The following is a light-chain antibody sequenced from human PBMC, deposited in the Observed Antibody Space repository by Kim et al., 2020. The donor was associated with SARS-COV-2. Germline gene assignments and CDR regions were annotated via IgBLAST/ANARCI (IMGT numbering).Light chain of an antibody. V-gene: IGKV1-17*01. CDR2: GAS. Sequence: ASVGDRVTITWRGSQDSRYDLGWYQQNPGRAPKRMIYGASSLQSRVPSRFSGSGSGTEFTLAISSLQPEDFATYFCLQQNTYPIAFGQGARLEIK. CDR1: QDSRYD. CDR3: LQQNTYPIA. J-gene: IGKJ5*01.